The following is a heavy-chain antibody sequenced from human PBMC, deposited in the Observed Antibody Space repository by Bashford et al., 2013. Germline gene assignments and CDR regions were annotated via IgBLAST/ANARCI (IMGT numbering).Heavy chain of an antibody. CDR1: GESFSGYF. D-gene: IGHD3-22*01. CDR2: INHSGST. V-gene: IGHV4-34*01. J-gene: IGHJ4*02. Sequence: SETLSLTCAVYGESFSGYFWTWIRQVPGKGLDRIGEINHSGSTNYNPSLKSRVTMSVDTSKNQFSLRLTSVTAADTAVYFCSRVVPHFDNSGFFYVRSLKPRKFDSWGQGTLVTVSS. CDR3: SRVVPHFDNSGFFYVRSLKPRKFDS.